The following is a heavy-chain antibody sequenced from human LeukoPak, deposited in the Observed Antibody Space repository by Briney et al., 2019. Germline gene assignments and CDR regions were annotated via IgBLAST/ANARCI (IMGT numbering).Heavy chain of an antibody. Sequence: SETLSLTCTVSGVSISSYYWSWIRQPPGKGLEWIGSIYYSGSTYYNPSLKSRVTISVDMSKNQFSLKLSSVTAADTAVYYCARLGQLWHYYFDYWGQGTLVTVSS. J-gene: IGHJ4*02. D-gene: IGHD5-18*01. V-gene: IGHV4-39*07. CDR1: GVSISSYY. CDR3: ARLGQLWHYYFDY. CDR2: IYYSGST.